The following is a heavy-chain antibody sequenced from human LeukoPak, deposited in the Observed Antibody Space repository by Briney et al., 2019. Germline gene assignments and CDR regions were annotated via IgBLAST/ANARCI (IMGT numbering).Heavy chain of an antibody. Sequence: PSETLSLTCAVYGGSFSGYYWSWIRQPPGKGLEWIGEINHSGSTNYNPSLKSRVTISVDTSKNQFSLKLSSVTAAGTAVYYCARFSEGPYYFDYWGQGTLVTVSS. CDR1: GGSFSGYY. J-gene: IGHJ4*02. CDR2: INHSGST. CDR3: ARFSEGPYYFDY. V-gene: IGHV4-34*01. D-gene: IGHD3-3*02.